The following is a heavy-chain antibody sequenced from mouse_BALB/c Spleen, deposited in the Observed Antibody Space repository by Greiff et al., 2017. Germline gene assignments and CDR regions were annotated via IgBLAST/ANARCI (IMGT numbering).Heavy chain of an antibody. CDR3: TRDSSGLFDY. J-gene: IGHJ2*01. V-gene: IGHV1S81*02. Sequence: QVQLQQSGAELVKPGASVKLSCKASGYTFTSYYMYWVKQRPGQGLEWIGEINPSNGGTNFNEKFKSKATLTVDKSSSTAYMQLSSLTSEDSAVYYCTRDSSGLFDYWGQGTTLTVSS. D-gene: IGHD3-2*01. CDR2: INPSNGGT. CDR1: GYTFTSYY.